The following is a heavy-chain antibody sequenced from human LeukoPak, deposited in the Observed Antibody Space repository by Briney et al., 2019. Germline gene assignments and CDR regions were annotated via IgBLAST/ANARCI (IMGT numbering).Heavy chain of an antibody. D-gene: IGHD3-16*01. Sequence: PSETLSLTCTVYGYSLSSGYYWGWIRQPPGKGLEWIGYVHYSGRTNYNPSLKSRVAISVDTSKTQFSLKLSSVTAADTAVYYCARQGGYFHLWGRGTLVTVSS. V-gene: IGHV4-38-2*02. CDR3: ARQGGYFHL. CDR1: GYSLSSGYY. J-gene: IGHJ2*01. CDR2: VHYSGRT.